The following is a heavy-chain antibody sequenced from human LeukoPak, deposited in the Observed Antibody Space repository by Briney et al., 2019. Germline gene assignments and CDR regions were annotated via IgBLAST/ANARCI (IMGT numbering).Heavy chain of an antibody. Sequence: SETLSLTCTVSGGSISSSSYYWGWIRQPPGKGLEWIGSIYYSGSTYYNPSLKSRVTISVDTSKNQFSLKLSSVTAADTAVYYCASINPTIHYSLDYWGQGTLVTVSS. D-gene: IGHD4-11*01. CDR2: IYYSGST. CDR1: GGSISSSSYY. J-gene: IGHJ4*02. V-gene: IGHV4-39*01. CDR3: ASINPTIHYSLDY.